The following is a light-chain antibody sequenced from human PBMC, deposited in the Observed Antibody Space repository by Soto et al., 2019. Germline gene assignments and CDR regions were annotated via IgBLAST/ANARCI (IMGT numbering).Light chain of an antibody. J-gene: IGKJ5*01. CDR3: QQYYNWPRT. CDR1: QNINSD. Sequence: EIVLTQSPATLSLSPGERATLSFSASQNINSDYFAWYQQKPGQAPRLLFYGASTGATGLPARFSGSGSGTEFTLTINSLQAEDCAVYYCQQYYNWPRTFGQGTRLEIK. V-gene: IGKV3-15*01. CDR2: GAS.